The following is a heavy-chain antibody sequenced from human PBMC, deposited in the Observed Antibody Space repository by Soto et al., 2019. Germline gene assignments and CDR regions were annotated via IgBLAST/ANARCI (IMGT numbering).Heavy chain of an antibody. J-gene: IGHJ6*02. Sequence: SQTLSLTCAISGDSVSSNSAAWNWIRQSPSRGLEWLGRTYYRSKWYNDYAVSVKSRITINPDTSENQFSLQLNSVTPEDTAVYYCARDRSSSRAWYYYGMDVWGQGTTVTVSS. V-gene: IGHV6-1*01. CDR1: GDSVSSNSAA. D-gene: IGHD6-13*01. CDR3: ARDRSSSRAWYYYGMDV. CDR2: TYYRSKWYN.